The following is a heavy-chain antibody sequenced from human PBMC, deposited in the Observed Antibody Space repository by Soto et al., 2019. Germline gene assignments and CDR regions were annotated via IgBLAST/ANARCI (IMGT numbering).Heavy chain of an antibody. V-gene: IGHV4-61*01. J-gene: IGHJ4*02. CDR1: GGSVRNCSYH. CDR3: ATAAAPPNLFDY. D-gene: IGHD2-2*01. CDR2: IYYSGST. Sequence: SETRSLTSTVCGGSVRNCSYHWGWVRQPPGKGLEWIGYIYYSGSTNYNPSLKSRVTISVDTSKNQFSLKLSSVTAAVTAVYYCATAAAPPNLFDYWGQGTLVTVSS.